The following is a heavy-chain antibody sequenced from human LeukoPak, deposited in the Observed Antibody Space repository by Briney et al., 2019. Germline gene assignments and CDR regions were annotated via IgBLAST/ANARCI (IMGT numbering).Heavy chain of an antibody. V-gene: IGHV3-74*01. D-gene: IGHD2-15*01. CDR3: ARSSSGVYIQ. CDR1: GFTFSNYY. J-gene: IGHJ4*02. Sequence: GGSLRLSCVASGFTFSNYYMRWVRQVPGKGPVWVSRISGDGSSILYADSVKGRFTISRDNAKNSLYVQMNSLRADDSAVYYCARSSSGVYIQWGQGTLVTVSS. CDR2: ISGDGSSI.